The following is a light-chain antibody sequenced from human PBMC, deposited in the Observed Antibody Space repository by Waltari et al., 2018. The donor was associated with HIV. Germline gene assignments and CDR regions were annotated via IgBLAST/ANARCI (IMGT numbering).Light chain of an antibody. CDR2: EVS. V-gene: IGLV2-8*01. CDR3: SSSRV. J-gene: IGLJ3*02. Sequence: QSALTQPPSASGSPGQSVTISCTGTRSDVGGYNYVSWYQQHPGKAPKLMIYEVSKRPSGVPYRFAGSKSGNTAALTVSGLQAEDEAYYYCSSSRVFGGGTKLTVL. CDR1: RSDVGGYNY.